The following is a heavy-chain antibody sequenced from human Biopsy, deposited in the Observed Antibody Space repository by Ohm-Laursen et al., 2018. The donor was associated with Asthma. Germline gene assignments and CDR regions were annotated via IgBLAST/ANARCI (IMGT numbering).Heavy chain of an antibody. D-gene: IGHD5-12*01. CDR3: TRAGSTFVADY. Sequence: ASVKVSCNASGYTFNSVAVMWVRQAPGQGLEWMGWINTNSGTPTYVQGFSGRFVFSLDPSVTTAYLQIDSLRSEDTGVYYCTRAGSTFVADYWGQGTLITVSS. CDR1: GYTFNSVA. V-gene: IGHV7-4-1*01. J-gene: IGHJ4*01. CDR2: INTNSGTP.